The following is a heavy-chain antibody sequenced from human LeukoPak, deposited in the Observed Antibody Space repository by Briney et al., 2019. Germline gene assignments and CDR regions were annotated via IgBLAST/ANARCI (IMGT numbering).Heavy chain of an antibody. D-gene: IGHD5-18*01. V-gene: IGHV3-53*01. CDR3: AKVNSSPYPYFDY. CDR1: GFTVSSNY. CDR2: IFSGGNT. J-gene: IGHJ4*02. Sequence: GGSLRLSCAVSGFTVSSNYMIWVRQAPGKGLEWVSVIFSGGNTYYADSVKGRFTISSDNYENTLYLQMNSLRAEDTAIYYCAKVNSSPYPYFDYWGQGTLVTVTS.